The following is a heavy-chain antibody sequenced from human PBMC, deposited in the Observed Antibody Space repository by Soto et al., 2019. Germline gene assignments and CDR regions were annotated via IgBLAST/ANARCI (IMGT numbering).Heavy chain of an antibody. CDR2: ISSSSYI. CDR1: GFTFSSYS. Sequence: GGSLRLSCAASGFTFSSYSMNWVRQAPGKGLEWVSSISSSSYIYYADSVKGRFTISRDNAKNSLYLQMNSLRAEDTAVYYCASHSSSYKAYYYGMDVWGQGTTVTVSS. D-gene: IGHD6-6*01. J-gene: IGHJ6*02. CDR3: ASHSSSYKAYYYGMDV. V-gene: IGHV3-21*01.